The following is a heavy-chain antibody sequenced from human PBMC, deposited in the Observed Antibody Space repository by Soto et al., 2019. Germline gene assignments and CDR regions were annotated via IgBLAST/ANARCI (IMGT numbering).Heavy chain of an antibody. CDR1: GGTFSSYT. CDR2: IIPIFGTA. V-gene: IGHV1-69*13. CDR3: ARAYYYDSSGYYDTTTLDY. J-gene: IGHJ4*02. Sequence: GASVKVSSKASGGTFSSYTISWVRQAPGQGLEWMGGIIPIFGTANYAQKFQGRVTITADESTSTAYMELSSLRSEDTAVYYCARAYYYDSSGYYDTTTLDYWGQGTLVTVSS. D-gene: IGHD3-22*01.